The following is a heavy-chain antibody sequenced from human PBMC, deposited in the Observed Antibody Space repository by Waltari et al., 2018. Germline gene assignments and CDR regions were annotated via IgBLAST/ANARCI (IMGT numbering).Heavy chain of an antibody. CDR2: IFYSGST. J-gene: IGHJ2*01. CDR3: VRGAVKAWYFDL. D-gene: IGHD4-17*01. CDR1: GGSISTDY. Sequence: QVQLQESGPGLVNPSETLSLTCTVSGGSISTDYWSWIRQPPGKGLEWIGFIFYSGSTHQNPSLKSRVSISVDTSKNQFSLKLSSVTAADTAVYYCVRGAVKAWYFDLWGRGTLVTVSS. V-gene: IGHV4-59*01.